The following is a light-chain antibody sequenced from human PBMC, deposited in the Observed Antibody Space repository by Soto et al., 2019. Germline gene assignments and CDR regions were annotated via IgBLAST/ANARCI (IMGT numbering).Light chain of an antibody. Sequence: ELVMTQSPATLSVSPGERATLSCRASQSVSSDLAWYQQKPGQAPRLLMYGASARAAGIPARFSGSWSGTEFTLTINSLQSEDSAVYYCQHYQNLHTFGGGTKVEIK. J-gene: IGKJ4*01. CDR3: QHYQNLHT. V-gene: IGKV3-15*01. CDR1: QSVSSD. CDR2: GAS.